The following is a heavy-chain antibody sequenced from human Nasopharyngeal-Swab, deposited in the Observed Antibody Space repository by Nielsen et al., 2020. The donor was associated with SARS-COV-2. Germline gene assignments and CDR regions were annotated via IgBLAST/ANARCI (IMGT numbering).Heavy chain of an antibody. Sequence: GESLKISCAASRFIFSSYAMSWVRQAPGKGLEWVSAISGSGGSTYYADSVKGRFTISRDNSKNALYLQMNSLRAEDTAVYFCAKGGYGSGSYYPHMDVWGKGTTVTVSS. V-gene: IGHV3-23*01. CDR2: ISGSGGST. D-gene: IGHD3-10*01. J-gene: IGHJ6*03. CDR1: RFIFSSYA. CDR3: AKGGYGSGSYYPHMDV.